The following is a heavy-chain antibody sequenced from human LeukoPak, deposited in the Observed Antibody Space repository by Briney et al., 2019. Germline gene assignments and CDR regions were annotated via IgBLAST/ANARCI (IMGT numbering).Heavy chain of an antibody. CDR1: GYTFTSYG. CDR3: ARDRGGYYDSSGFWDYYFDC. J-gene: IGHJ4*02. D-gene: IGHD3-22*01. CDR2: ISAYNGNT. Sequence: ASVNVSCKASGYTFTSYGISWVRQAPGQGLEWMGWISAYNGNTNFAQKFQGRVTMTTDTSTSTAYMELRSLRSDDTAVYYCARDRGGYYDSSGFWDYYFDCWGQGTLVTVSS. V-gene: IGHV1-18*01.